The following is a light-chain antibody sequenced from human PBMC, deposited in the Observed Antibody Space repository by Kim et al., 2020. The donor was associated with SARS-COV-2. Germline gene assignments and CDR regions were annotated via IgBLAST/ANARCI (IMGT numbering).Light chain of an antibody. CDR2: GTS. V-gene: IGKV3-15*01. Sequence: VAPGERATLSCGASQSVSSNLAWYQQKPGQAPRLLIYGTSTRVTAIPATFSGSGSGTEFTLTISSLQSEDFAIYYCQQYNKWPPTFGQGTRLEIK. CDR3: QQYNKWPPT. J-gene: IGKJ5*01. CDR1: QSVSSN.